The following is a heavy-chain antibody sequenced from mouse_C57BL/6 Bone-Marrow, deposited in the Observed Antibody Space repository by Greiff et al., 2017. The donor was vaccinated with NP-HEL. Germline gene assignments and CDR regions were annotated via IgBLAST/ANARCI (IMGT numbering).Heavy chain of an antibody. CDR3: ARRDYYGSSPGLAY. V-gene: IGHV5-6*01. CDR1: GFTFSSYG. Sequence: EVQRVESGGDLVKPGGSLKLSCAASGFTFSSYGMSWVRQTPDKRLEWVATISSGGSYTYYPDSVKGRFTISRDNAKNTLYLQMSSLKSEDTAMYYCARRDYYGSSPGLAYWGQGTLVTVSA. J-gene: IGHJ3*01. D-gene: IGHD1-1*01. CDR2: ISSGGSYT.